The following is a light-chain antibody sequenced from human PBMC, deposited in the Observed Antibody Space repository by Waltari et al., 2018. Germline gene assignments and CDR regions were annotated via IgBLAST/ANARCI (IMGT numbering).Light chain of an antibody. V-gene: IGLV3-25*03. CDR1: AFSNPL. J-gene: IGLJ3*02. CDR2: KDN. CDR3: QSADNSGTALL. Sequence: SYELTQPPSASVSPGQTAKITCSGAAFSNPLGYWYQQKPGQAPVLVIYKDNGRASGIPERFSGSSSGTTVTLTISGVQAEDEADYYCQSADNSGTALLFGGGTKLTV.